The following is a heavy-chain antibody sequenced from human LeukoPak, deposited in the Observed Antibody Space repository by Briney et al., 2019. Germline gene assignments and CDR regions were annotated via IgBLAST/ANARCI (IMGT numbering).Heavy chain of an antibody. J-gene: IGHJ4*02. CDR3: ARLEDPGTDY. CDR2: IYPGDSDT. CDR1: GYSFNTYW. D-gene: IGHD6-13*01. Sequence: GESLKISCKGSGYSFNTYWIGWVRQVPGKGLEWMGTIYPGDSDTRYSPSFQGQVTISADKSITTAYLQWSSLKASDTAVYYCARLEDPGTDYWGQGTLVTVSS. V-gene: IGHV5-51*01.